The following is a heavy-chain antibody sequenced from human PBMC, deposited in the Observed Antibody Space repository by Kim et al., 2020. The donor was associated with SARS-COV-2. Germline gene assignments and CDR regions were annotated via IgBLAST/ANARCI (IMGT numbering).Heavy chain of an antibody. CDR1: GYSFTSYW. V-gene: IGHV5-10-1*01. CDR3: ARLTYDILTGYYFDY. Sequence: GESLKISRKGSGYSFTSYWISWVRQMPGKGLEWMGRIDPSDSYTNYSPSFQGHVTISADKSISTAYLQWSSLKASDTAMYYCARLTYDILTGYYFDYWGQGTLVTVSS. CDR2: IDPSDSYT. D-gene: IGHD3-9*01. J-gene: IGHJ4*02.